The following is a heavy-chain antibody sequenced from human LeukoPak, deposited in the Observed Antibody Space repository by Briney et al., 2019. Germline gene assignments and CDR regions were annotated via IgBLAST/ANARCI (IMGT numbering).Heavy chain of an antibody. J-gene: IGHJ6*03. CDR2: ICYSGST. CDR1: GYSITSAYY. CDR3: ARVVAATGVYYYYMDV. D-gene: IGHD2-15*01. Sequence: PSETLSLTCTVSGYSITSAYYWGWIRQPPGKGLEWIGYICYSGSTNYNPSLKSRVTISVDTSKNQFSLKLSSVIAADTAVYYCARVVAATGVYYYYMDVWGKGTTVTISS. V-gene: IGHV4-61*01.